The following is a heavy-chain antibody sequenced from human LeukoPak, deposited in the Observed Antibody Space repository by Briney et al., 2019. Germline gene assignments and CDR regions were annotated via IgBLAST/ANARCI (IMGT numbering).Heavy chain of an antibody. CDR2: INSDGSST. D-gene: IGHD2-15*01. Sequence: AGGSLRLSCAASGFTFSSYWMHWVRQAPGKGLVWVSRINSDGSSTSYADSVKGRFAISRDNAKNTLYLQMNSLRAEDTAVYYCAGVVVAKGYYGMDVWGQGTTVTVSS. J-gene: IGHJ6*02. V-gene: IGHV3-74*01. CDR3: AGVVVAKGYYGMDV. CDR1: GFTFSSYW.